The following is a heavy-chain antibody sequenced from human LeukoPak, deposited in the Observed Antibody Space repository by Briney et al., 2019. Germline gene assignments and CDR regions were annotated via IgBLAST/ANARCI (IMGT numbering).Heavy chain of an antibody. V-gene: IGHV4-34*01. CDR2: INHSGST. CDR1: GGSFSGYY. J-gene: IGHJ4*02. CDR3: ALIIIMVRGDWRDY. D-gene: IGHD3-10*01. Sequence: SETLSLTCAVYGGSFSGYYWSWIRQPPGKGLEWIGEINHSGSTNYNPSLKSRVTISVDTSKNQFSLKLSSVTAADTAVYYCALIIIMVRGDWRDYWGQGTLVTVSS.